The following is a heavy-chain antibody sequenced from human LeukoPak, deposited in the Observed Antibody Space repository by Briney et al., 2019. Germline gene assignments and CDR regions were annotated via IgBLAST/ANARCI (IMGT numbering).Heavy chain of an antibody. CDR3: ARLAPAMSFDY. V-gene: IGHV4-59*01. CDR2: IFYTGSA. Sequence: SETLSLTCTVSGGSINNYYWTWIRQPPGKGLEWIGYIFYTGSANYNSSLKSRVTISVDTSNNQFSLRLSSVTAADTAVYYCARLAPAMSFDYWGQGTLVTVSS. CDR1: GGSINNYY. J-gene: IGHJ4*02.